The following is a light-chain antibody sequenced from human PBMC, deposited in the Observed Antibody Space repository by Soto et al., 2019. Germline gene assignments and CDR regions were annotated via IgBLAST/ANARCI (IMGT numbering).Light chain of an antibody. CDR2: TAS. CDR3: QQRHSYPIT. Sequence: DIQLTQFPSFLSASVGDRVTITCRASQGISDYLAWYQQKPGKAPKLLIYTASTLQSGVPSRFSGSGSVTEFTLTISSLQPEDFATFYCQQRHSYPITVGQGTRLEI. J-gene: IGKJ5*01. CDR1: QGISDY. V-gene: IGKV1-9*01.